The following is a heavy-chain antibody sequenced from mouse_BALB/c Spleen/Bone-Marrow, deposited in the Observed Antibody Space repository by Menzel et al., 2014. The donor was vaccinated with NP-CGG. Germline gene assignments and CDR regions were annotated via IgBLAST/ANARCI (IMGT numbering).Heavy chain of an antibody. D-gene: IGHD2-3*01. Sequence: VQLQQPGPELVKPGASVKMSCKASGYTFTSYIMHWVKQKPGQGLEWIGYINPYNDGTKYNEKFKGKATLTSDKSSSTAYMELSSLTSEDSAVYYCARRWLPYAMDYWGQETSVTVSS. CDR1: GYTFTSYI. J-gene: IGHJ4*01. V-gene: IGHV1-14*01. CDR3: ARRWLPYAMDY. CDR2: INPYNDGT.